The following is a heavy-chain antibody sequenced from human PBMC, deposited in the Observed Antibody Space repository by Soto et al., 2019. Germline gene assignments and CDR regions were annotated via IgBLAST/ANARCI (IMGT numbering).Heavy chain of an antibody. Sequence: QVQLQQWGAGLLKPSETLSLTCAVYGGSCSGYYWSWIRQPPGKGLEWIGEINHSGSTNYNPSLKSRVTISVDTSKNQFSLKLSSVTAADTAVYYCASRGLYYYYYMDVWGKGTTVTVSS. CDR2: INHSGST. CDR3: ASRGLYYYYYMDV. V-gene: IGHV4-34*01. J-gene: IGHJ6*03. CDR1: GGSCSGYY.